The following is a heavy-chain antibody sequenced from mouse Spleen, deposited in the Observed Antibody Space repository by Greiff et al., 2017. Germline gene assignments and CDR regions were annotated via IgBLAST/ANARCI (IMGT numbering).Heavy chain of an antibody. CDR2: ISSGSSTI. CDR3: ARGDGYDGGYYAMDY. CDR1: GFTFSDYG. D-gene: IGHD2-2*01. J-gene: IGHJ4*01. V-gene: IGHV5-17*01. Sequence: EVKLVESGGGLVKPGGSLKLSCAASGFTFSDYGMHWVRQAPEKGLEWVAYISSGSSTIYYADTVKGRFTISRDNAKNTLFLQMTSLRSEDTAMYYCARGDGYDGGYYAMDYWGQGTSVTVSS.